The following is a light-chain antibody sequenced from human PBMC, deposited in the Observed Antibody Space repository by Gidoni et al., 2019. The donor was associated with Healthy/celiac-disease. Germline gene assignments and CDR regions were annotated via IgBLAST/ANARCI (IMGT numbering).Light chain of an antibody. J-gene: IGKJ4*01. Sequence: DIQMTQSPSSLSASVGDRVTITCRASQSISSYLNWYQQKPGKAPKRLIYAASSLQSGVPSRFSGSGSGTDFTLTISSRQPEDVATYYCQQSYSTPLTFGGXTKVEIK. CDR1: QSISSY. V-gene: IGKV1-39*01. CDR2: AAS. CDR3: QQSYSTPLT.